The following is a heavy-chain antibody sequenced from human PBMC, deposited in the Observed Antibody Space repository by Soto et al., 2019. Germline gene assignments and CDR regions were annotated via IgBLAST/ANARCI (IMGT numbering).Heavy chain of an antibody. J-gene: IGHJ4*02. Sequence: GGSLRLSCAASGFTFSSYAMSWVRQAPGKGLEWVSAISGSGGSTYYADSVKGRFTISRDNSKNTLYLQMNSLRVEDTAVYYCATERYYYGYYFDYWGQGTLVTVSS. D-gene: IGHD3-10*01. V-gene: IGHV3-23*01. CDR1: GFTFSSYA. CDR2: ISGSGGST. CDR3: ATERYYYGYYFDY.